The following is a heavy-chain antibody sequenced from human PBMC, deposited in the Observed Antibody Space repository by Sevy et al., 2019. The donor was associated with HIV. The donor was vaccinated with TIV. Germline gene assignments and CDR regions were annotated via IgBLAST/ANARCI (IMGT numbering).Heavy chain of an antibody. V-gene: IGHV1-58*01. J-gene: IGHJ3*02. CDR1: GFTFTSSA. CDR2: IVVGSGNT. D-gene: IGHD6-13*01. CDR3: XXXXXXXXGIGAFDI. Sequence: SVKVSCKASGFTFTSSAVQWVRQARGQRLEWIGWIVVGSGNTNYAQKFQERVTITRDMSTSTAYMELSSLRSEDTAVXXXXXXXXXXXGIGAFDIWGQGTMVTVSS.